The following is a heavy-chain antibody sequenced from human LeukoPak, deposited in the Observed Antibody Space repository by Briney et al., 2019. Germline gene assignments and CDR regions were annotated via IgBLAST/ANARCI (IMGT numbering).Heavy chain of an antibody. D-gene: IGHD3-22*01. J-gene: IGHJ4*02. Sequence: ASVKVSCKASGYTFTTYYMRWVRQAPGQGLAWMGIISPSGGGTTYAQEFQGRVTMTSDTSTSTVYMELSSLRSEDTAVYYCARDPQTDSSGYPFDYWGQGTLVTVSS. CDR2: ISPSGGGT. CDR3: ARDPQTDSSGYPFDY. CDR1: GYTFTTYY. V-gene: IGHV1-46*01.